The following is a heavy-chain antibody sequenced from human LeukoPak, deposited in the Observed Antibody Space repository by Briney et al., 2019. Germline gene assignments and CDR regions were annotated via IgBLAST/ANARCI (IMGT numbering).Heavy chain of an antibody. CDR2: IIPIFGTA. V-gene: IGHV1-69*05. J-gene: IGHJ3*02. CDR3: ARLSYDILTGYLGAFDI. Sequence: GASVKVSCKASGGTFSSYAISWVRQAPGQGLEWMGGIIPIFGTANYAQKFQGRVTITTDESTSTAHMELSSLRSEGTAVYYCARLSYDILTGYLGAFDIWGQGTMVTVSS. CDR1: GGTFSSYA. D-gene: IGHD3-9*01.